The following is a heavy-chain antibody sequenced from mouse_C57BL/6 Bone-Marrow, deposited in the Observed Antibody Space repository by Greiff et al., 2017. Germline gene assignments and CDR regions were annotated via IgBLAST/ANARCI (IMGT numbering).Heavy chain of an antibody. CDR3: ARDSNYVGGYFDV. Sequence: QVQLKESGPGILQPSQTLSLTCSFSGFSLSTFGMGVGWIRQPSGKGLEWLAHIWWDDDKYYNPALKSRLTISKDTSKNQVFLKIANVDTADTATYYCARDSNYVGGYFDVWGTGTTVTVSS. V-gene: IGHV8-8*01. CDR1: GFSLSTFGMG. D-gene: IGHD2-5*01. CDR2: IWWDDDK. J-gene: IGHJ1*03.